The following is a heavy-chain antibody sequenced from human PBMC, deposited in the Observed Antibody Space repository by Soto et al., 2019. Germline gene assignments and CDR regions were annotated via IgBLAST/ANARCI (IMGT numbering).Heavy chain of an antibody. CDR3: AKDAPRFGGFDFAL. J-gene: IGHJ4*02. D-gene: IGHD3-3*01. CDR1: GVSLSRDA. V-gene: IGHV3-30*18. CDR2: ISYDGSNR. Sequence: QAQLVESGGGVVQPGTSLRLSCEGSGVSLSRDAMQWVRQAPGKGLEWVARISYDGSNRDYAGLVEGRFTISRDNSRNTIYLDVTRLTSEDTATYYCAKDAPRFGGFDFALWGQGTSVTVSS.